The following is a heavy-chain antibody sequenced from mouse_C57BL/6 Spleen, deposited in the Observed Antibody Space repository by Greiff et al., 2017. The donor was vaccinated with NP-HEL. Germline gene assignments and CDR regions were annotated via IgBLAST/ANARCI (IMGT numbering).Heavy chain of an antibody. V-gene: IGHV1-52*01. CDR3: ARGGFTTVFDY. CDR1: GYTFTSYW. D-gene: IGHD1-1*01. CDR2: IDPSDSET. Sequence: QVQLQQPGAELVRPGSSVKLSCKASGYTFTSYWMHWVKQRPIQGLEWIGNIDPSDSETHYNQKFKDKATLTVDKSSSTADMQLSSLTSEDSAVYYCARGGFTTVFDYGGQGTTLTVSA. J-gene: IGHJ2*01.